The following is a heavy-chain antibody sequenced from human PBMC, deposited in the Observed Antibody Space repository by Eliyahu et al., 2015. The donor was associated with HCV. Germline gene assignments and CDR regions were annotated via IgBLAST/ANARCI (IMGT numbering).Heavy chain of an antibody. Sequence: EVQLVESGGGLIQPGGSLRLSCAASGFTVSSNYMSWVRQAPGKGLEWVSVIYSGGSTYYADSVKGRFTISRDNSKNTLYLQMNSLRAEDTAVYYCARDGITAMDPNGYYYYYGMDVWGQGTTVTVSS. D-gene: IGHD5-18*01. J-gene: IGHJ6*02. CDR1: GFTVSSNY. CDR2: IYSGGST. CDR3: ARDGITAMDPNGYYYYYGMDV. V-gene: IGHV3-53*01.